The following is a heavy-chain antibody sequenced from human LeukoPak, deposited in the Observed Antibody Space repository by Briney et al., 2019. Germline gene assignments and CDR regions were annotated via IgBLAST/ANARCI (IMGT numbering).Heavy chain of an antibody. Sequence: PWETLSLTCTVSAASITNYYWSWIRQPPGKGLEWIGYIYYSGSTNYNPSLNSRVTISIDKSNNHFSLNLNSVTAADTAVYYCARDRGYLDGFDIRGQGTMVTVPP. D-gene: IGHD3-10*01. CDR1: AASITNYY. J-gene: IGHJ3*02. V-gene: IGHV4-59*01. CDR3: ARDRGYLDGFDI. CDR2: IYYSGST.